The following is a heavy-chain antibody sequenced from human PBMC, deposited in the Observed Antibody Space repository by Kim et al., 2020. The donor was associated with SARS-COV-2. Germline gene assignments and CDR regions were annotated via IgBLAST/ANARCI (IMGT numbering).Heavy chain of an antibody. CDR1: TGSSSSYY. J-gene: IGHJ4*02. Sequence: SETLSLTFTVSTGSSSSYYWAWIRQPPGKGLEWIGSIHYTGSTTYNPSLDSRVTISMDTSQNELSLKLISVTAADTALYYCARAVVTGDRGRGFFDNGAQGTVVTVSS. V-gene: IGHV4-59*01. CDR3: ARAVVTGDRGRGFFDN. CDR2: IHYTGST. D-gene: IGHD7-27*01.